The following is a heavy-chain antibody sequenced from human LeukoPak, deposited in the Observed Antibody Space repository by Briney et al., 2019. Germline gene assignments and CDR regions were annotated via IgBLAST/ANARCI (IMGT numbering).Heavy chain of an antibody. D-gene: IGHD4-23*01. CDR2: IYPGDSXX. J-gene: IGHJ5*02. CDR1: GYSFTSYW. V-gene: IGHV5-51*01. Sequence: GESLKISCKGSGYSFTSYWIGWVRQMPGKGLEWMGFIYPGDSXXXYXXXXQGQVTISADKSISTAYLQWSSLKASDTAMYYCARHVGNYNWFDPWGQGTLVTVSS. CDR3: ARHVGNYNWFDP.